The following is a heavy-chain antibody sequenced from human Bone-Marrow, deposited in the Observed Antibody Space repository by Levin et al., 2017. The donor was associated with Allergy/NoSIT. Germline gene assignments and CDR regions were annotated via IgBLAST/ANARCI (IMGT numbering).Heavy chain of an antibody. J-gene: IGHJ4*02. CDR3: VTERLGEGKEFDY. V-gene: IGHV3-21*01. D-gene: IGHD2-21*01. CDR1: GLTFINYS. Sequence: GGSLRLSCAASGLTFINYSLDWVRQTPGKGLEWVSSISRSGTYIYYADSVKGRFTISRDNANNSLFLQMNGLRAEDTGVYFCVTERLGEGKEFDYWGRGARVIVSS. CDR2: ISRSGTYI.